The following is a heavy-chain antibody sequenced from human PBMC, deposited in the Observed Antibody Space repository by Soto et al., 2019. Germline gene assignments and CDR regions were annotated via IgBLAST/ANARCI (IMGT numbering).Heavy chain of an antibody. CDR2: ISYDGSNK. Sequence: GGSLRLSCAASGFIFSSHDMHWVRQAPGKGLEWVAVISYDGSNKYYVDSVKGRSTFSRDNSKNTLYLQMNSLRAEDTAVYYCAKENGYSSSWFEFDYWGQGTLVTVSS. CDR1: GFIFSSHD. J-gene: IGHJ4*02. V-gene: IGHV3-30*18. D-gene: IGHD6-13*01. CDR3: AKENGYSSSWFEFDY.